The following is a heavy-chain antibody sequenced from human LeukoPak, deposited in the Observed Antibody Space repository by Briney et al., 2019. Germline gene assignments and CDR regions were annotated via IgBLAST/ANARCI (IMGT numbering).Heavy chain of an antibody. CDR3: ARDGRAGSYYYYMDV. Sequence: SETLSLICTVSGSSVTSGYYWGWIRQTPGKGLEWIGSIYYSGSNYHNPSLKSRVSMSVDTSKNQFSLKLSSVTAPDTAVYYCARDGRAGSYYYYMDVWGKGTTVTVSS. CDR1: GSSVTSGYY. V-gene: IGHV4-38-2*02. CDR2: IYYSGSN. J-gene: IGHJ6*03. D-gene: IGHD6-13*01.